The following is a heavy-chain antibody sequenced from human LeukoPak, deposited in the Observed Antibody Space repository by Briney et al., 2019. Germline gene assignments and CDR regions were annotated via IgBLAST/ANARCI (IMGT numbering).Heavy chain of an antibody. J-gene: IGHJ1*01. Sequence: GESLKISCKGSGYSFTSYWISCVRQMPGKGLEWMGRIDPSDSYTNYSPSFQGHVTISADKSISTAYLQWSSLKASDTAMYYCAGAGIAVAGNAEYFQHWGQGTLVTVSS. V-gene: IGHV5-10-1*01. CDR3: AGAGIAVAGNAEYFQH. D-gene: IGHD6-19*01. CDR2: IDPSDSYT. CDR1: GYSFTSYW.